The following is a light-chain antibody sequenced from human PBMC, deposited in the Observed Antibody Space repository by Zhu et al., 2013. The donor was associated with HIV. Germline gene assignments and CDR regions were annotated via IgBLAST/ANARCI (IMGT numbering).Light chain of an antibody. CDR1: SSNIGAGSD. CDR3: QSYDTTLPVSRV. J-gene: IGLJ3*02. Sequence: VLTQPPSLSGAPGQRVVLSCTGTSSNIGAGSDVHWYQQLPGTAPKLLIYNNDHRPSGVPDRFSGSRSASSASLVITGLQAADEAYYYCQSYDTTLPVSRVFGGGTKLTVL. V-gene: IGLV1-40*01. CDR2: NND.